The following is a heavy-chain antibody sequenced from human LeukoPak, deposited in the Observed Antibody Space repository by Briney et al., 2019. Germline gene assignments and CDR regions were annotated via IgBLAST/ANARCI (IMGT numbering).Heavy chain of an antibody. CDR3: ARGTGDTSSWYHDY. V-gene: IGHV3-30*09. CDR1: GFSFSNYA. J-gene: IGHJ4*02. D-gene: IGHD6-13*01. Sequence: HSGRSLRLSCAASGFSFSNYAMHWVRQAPGKGLEWVAVISFDINNKYYADSVKGRFAISRDNSKNTLYLQMNSLRPEDTAVYHCARGTGDTSSWYHDYWGQGTLVTVS. CDR2: ISFDINNK.